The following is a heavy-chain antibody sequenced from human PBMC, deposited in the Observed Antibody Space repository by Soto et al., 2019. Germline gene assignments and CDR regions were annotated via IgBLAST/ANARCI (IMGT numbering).Heavy chain of an antibody. CDR1: GGTFSRSG. D-gene: IGHD2-21*02. Sequence: QVQLVQSGTEVKKPGSSVQVSCKAYGGTFSRSGFSWVRQAPGQGLEWMGMIVPSLDTTKYARKFQARVTITADQVASTAYRGVSSLRSGGTAVYYWARGAQPRGSGDAYGVDVWGQGPRVIVS. CDR3: ARGAQPRGSGDAYGVDV. J-gene: IGHJ6*02. V-gene: IGHV1-69*09. CDR2: IVPSLDTT.